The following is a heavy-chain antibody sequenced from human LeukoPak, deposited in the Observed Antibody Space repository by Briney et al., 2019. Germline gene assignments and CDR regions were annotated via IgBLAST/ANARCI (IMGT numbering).Heavy chain of an antibody. CDR3: ARHYSKYYYYGVDV. D-gene: IGHD5-18*01. J-gene: IGHJ6*02. CDR1: GGSISSYY. Sequence: PSETLSLTCTVSGGSISSYYWSWIRQPPGKGLEWIGYIYYSGSTNYNPSLKSRVTISVDTSKNQFSLKLSSVTAVDTAVYYCARHYSKYYYYGVDVWGQGTTVTVSS. CDR2: IYYSGST. V-gene: IGHV4-59*01.